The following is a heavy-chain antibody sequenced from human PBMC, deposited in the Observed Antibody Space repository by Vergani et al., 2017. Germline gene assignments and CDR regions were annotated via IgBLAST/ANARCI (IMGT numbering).Heavy chain of an antibody. V-gene: IGHV3-33*01. J-gene: IGHJ4*02. CDR1: SFKLGDYG. D-gene: IGHD5-24*01. CDR3: ARETRDTPSSLDY. CDR2: TWYEGNNN. Sequence: RLVQSGGGLAHPGGSLRLSCTPSSFKLGDYGMHWVRQAPGRGLEWVSMTWYEGNNNYYADSVKGRFTISKDISKNTLYLKMNSLRGDDTAVYYCARETRDTPSSLDYWGQGTLVTVSS.